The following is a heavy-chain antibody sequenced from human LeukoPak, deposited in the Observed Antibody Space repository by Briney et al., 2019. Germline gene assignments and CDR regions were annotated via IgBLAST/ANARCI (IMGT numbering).Heavy chain of an antibody. Sequence: PGGSLRLSCAASGFTFSNYGMHWVRQAPGKGLEWVANIKQDGREKYYVDSAKRRFTISRDNAKNSLYLQMNSLRAADTAVYYCAKEGIAGDFDYWGQGTLVTVSS. D-gene: IGHD6-13*01. CDR2: IKQDGREK. CDR1: GFTFSNYG. J-gene: IGHJ4*02. CDR3: AKEGIAGDFDY. V-gene: IGHV3-7*03.